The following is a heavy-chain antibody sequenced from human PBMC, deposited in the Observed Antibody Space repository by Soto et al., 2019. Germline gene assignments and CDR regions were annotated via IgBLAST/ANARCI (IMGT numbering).Heavy chain of an antibody. J-gene: IGHJ4*02. CDR1: GGSFSGYY. Sequence: QVQLQQWGAGLLKPSETLSLTCAVYGGSFSGYYWSWIRQPPGKGLEWIGEINHSGSTNYNPSLKSRVTISVDTSKNQFSLKLSSVTAADTAVYYCARGPRVLLWFGSVDYWGQGTLVTVS. D-gene: IGHD3-10*01. V-gene: IGHV4-34*01. CDR3: ARGPRVLLWFGSVDY. CDR2: INHSGST.